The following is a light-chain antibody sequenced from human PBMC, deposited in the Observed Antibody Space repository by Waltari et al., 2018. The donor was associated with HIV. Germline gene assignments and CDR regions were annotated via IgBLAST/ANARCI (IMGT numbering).Light chain of an antibody. V-gene: IGLV1-40*01. J-gene: IGLJ2*01. CDR1: SSNIGAGYD. Sequence: QSVLTQPPSVSGAPGQRVTIPCTGSSSNIGAGYDVHWYQQLPGTAPKLLIYSNNNRASGVPDRCSGSKFGPSASLAITGLQAEDEANYYCQSYDSGLSGSVFGGGTKLTVL. CDR3: QSYDSGLSGSV. CDR2: SNN.